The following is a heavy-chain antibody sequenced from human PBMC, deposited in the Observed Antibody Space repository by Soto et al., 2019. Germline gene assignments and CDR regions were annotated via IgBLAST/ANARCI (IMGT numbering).Heavy chain of an antibody. Sequence: QVQLQESGPGLVKPSETLSLTCIVSGGSVSNDAYYWSWIRQPPGKGLEWIGYIYYNGSTYYNPSLKSRVTISAERSPNQFSLKVSSVTAADTAVYYCARLGIEWESPFDSWAQETLVNVS. CDR2: IYYNGST. CDR3: ARLGIEWESPFDS. J-gene: IGHJ4*02. V-gene: IGHV4-61*08. CDR1: GGSVSNDAYY. D-gene: IGHD1-26*01.